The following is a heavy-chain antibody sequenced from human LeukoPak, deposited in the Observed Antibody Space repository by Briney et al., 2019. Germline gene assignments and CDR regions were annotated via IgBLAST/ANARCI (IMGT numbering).Heavy chain of an antibody. J-gene: IGHJ6*02. Sequence: PSETLSLTCTVSGGSISSYYWSWIRQPPGKGPEWIGYIYYSGSTNYNPSLKSRVTISVDTSKNQFSLKLSSVTAADTAVYYCARHTSYYDILTGYYTLSGMDVWGQGTTVTVSS. CDR3: ARHTSYYDILTGYYTLSGMDV. V-gene: IGHV4-59*01. CDR2: IYYSGST. CDR1: GGSISSYY. D-gene: IGHD3-9*01.